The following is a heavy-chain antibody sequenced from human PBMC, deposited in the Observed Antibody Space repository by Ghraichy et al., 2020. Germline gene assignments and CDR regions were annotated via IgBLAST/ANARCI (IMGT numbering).Heavy chain of an antibody. CDR1: GFTFSSYA. V-gene: IGHV3-23*01. CDR2: ISGSGGST. J-gene: IGHJ4*02. Sequence: GGSLRLSCAASGFTFSSYAMSWVRQAPGKGLEWVSAISGSGGSTYYADSVKGRFTISRDNSKNTLYLQMNSLRAEDTAVYYCAKDVVSGLPNEDPANDWGQGTLVTVSS. D-gene: IGHD6-19*01. CDR3: AKDVVSGLPNEDPAND.